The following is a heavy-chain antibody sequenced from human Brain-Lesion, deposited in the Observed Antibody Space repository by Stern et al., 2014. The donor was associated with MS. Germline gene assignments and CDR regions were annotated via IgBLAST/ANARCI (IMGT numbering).Heavy chain of an antibody. J-gene: IGHJ4*02. D-gene: IGHD2-2*01. CDR1: GYTFSSYD. Sequence: QLVESGAEVKKPGASVKVSCKASGYTFSSYDITWVRQASGHGREWMGVMNPYSGNTGYAQKFKGRVSMTSDPSISTVYMELTSLTSDDTAVYFCARAVRNQLLSEYWGQGTLVTVSS. V-gene: IGHV1-8*01. CDR3: ARAVRNQLLSEY. CDR2: MNPYSGNT.